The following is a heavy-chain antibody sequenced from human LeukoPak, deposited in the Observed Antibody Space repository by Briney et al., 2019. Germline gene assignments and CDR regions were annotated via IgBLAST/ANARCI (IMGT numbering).Heavy chain of an antibody. Sequence: PSETLSLTCTVSGGSISSSSYYWGWIRQPPGKGLEWIGSIYYRGSTYYNPSLKSRVTIPVDTSKNQFSLKLRSVTAADTAVYYCARHRVITICGVVIIEAFDIWGQGTMVTVSS. D-gene: IGHD3-3*01. V-gene: IGHV4-39*01. J-gene: IGHJ3*02. CDR2: IYYRGST. CDR3: ARHRVITICGVVIIEAFDI. CDR1: GGSISSSSYY.